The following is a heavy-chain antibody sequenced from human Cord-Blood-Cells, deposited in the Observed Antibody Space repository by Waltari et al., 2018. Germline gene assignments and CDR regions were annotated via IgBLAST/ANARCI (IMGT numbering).Heavy chain of an antibody. CDR3: ARDLYY. CDR1: GFTHSSNY. V-gene: IGHV3-53*01. J-gene: IGHJ4*02. CDR2: IYSGGST. Sequence: EVQLVESGGVWIEPGGSLRLSCAASGFTHSSNYMSWVRQAPGKGLEWVSVIYSGGSTYYADSVKGRFTISRDNSKNTLYLQMNSLRAEDTAVYYCARDLYYWGQGTLVTVSS.